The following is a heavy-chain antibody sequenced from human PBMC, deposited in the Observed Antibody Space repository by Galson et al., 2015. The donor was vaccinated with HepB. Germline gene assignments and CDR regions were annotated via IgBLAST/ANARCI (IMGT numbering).Heavy chain of an antibody. CDR3: ARERPHIDSSGYDPPRYYYGMDV. Sequence: SLRLSCAASGFTFSSYWMHWVRQAPGKGLVWVSRINSDGSSTSYADSVKGRFTISRDNAKNTLYLQMNSLRAEDTAVYYCARERPHIDSSGYDPPRYYYGMDVWGQGTTVTVSS. CDR1: GFTFSSYW. CDR2: INSDGSST. V-gene: IGHV3-74*01. D-gene: IGHD3-22*01. J-gene: IGHJ6*02.